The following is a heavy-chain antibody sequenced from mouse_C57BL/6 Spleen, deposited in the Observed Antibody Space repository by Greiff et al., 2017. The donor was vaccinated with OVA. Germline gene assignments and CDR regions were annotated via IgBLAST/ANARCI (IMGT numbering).Heavy chain of an antibody. J-gene: IGHJ2*01. CDR2: ISYDGSN. Sequence: DVKLVESGPGLVKPSQSLSLTCSVTGYSITSGYYWNWIRQFPGNKLEWMGYISYDGSNNYNPSLTNRISITRDTSKNQFFLKLNSVTTEDTATYYCAGWLRLNFDYWGQGTTLTVSS. V-gene: IGHV3-6*01. CDR3: AGWLRLNFDY. CDR1: GYSITSGYY. D-gene: IGHD2-2*01.